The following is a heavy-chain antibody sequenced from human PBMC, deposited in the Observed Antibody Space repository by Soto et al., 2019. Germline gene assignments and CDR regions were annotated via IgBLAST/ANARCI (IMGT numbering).Heavy chain of an antibody. CDR1: GYIFTKSA. J-gene: IGHJ4*02. CDR2: ISGGNGNT. D-gene: IGHD6-25*01. CDR3: ARDGVAAGNINFDY. Sequence: GASVNDSCTASGYIFTKSAMHWVRQAPGQRLEWMGWISGGNGNTKYSPKLQDRVTITRDTSASTAYMELSSLRSEDTALYYCARDGVAAGNINFDYWGQGTVVTVSS. V-gene: IGHV1-3*01.